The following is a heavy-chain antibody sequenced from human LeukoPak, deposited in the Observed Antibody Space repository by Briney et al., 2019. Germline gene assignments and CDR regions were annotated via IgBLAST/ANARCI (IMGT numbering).Heavy chain of an antibody. CDR1: GGSFSGYY. Sequence: SETLSLTCAVYGGSFSGYYWSWIRQPPGKGLGWIGEINHSGSTNYNPSLKSRVTISVDRSKNQFSLKLSSVTAADTAVYYCARGENYYDSSGYQLGCNWFDPWGQGTLVTVSS. J-gene: IGHJ5*02. CDR3: ARGENYYDSSGYQLGCNWFDP. V-gene: IGHV4-34*01. D-gene: IGHD3-22*01. CDR2: INHSGST.